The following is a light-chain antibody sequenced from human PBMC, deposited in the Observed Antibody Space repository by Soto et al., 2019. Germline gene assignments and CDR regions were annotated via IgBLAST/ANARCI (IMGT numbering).Light chain of an antibody. CDR3: QQYVTSPYI. Sequence: EIVMTQSPATLSVSPGERATLSCRASQSVSSNLAWYQQKPGQAPRLLIYGASTRATGIPARFSGSGSGTEFTLTISSLQSEDFAVYYCQQYVTSPYIFGQGTKVDIK. V-gene: IGKV3-15*01. CDR1: QSVSSN. J-gene: IGKJ2*01. CDR2: GAS.